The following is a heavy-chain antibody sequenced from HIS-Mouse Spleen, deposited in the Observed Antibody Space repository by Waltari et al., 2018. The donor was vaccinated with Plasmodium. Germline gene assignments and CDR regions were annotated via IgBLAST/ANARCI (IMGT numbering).Heavy chain of an antibody. Sequence: EVQLVESGGGLVQPGGSLRLSCAASGFTFSRYWMSWVRQAPWKGLEWVANIKQDGSEKYYVDSVKGRFTISRDNAKNSLYLQMNSLRAEDTAVYYCASSWYWYFDLWGRGTLVTVSS. D-gene: IGHD6-13*01. CDR1: GFTFSRYW. V-gene: IGHV3-7*01. J-gene: IGHJ2*01. CDR3: ASSWYWYFDL. CDR2: IKQDGSEK.